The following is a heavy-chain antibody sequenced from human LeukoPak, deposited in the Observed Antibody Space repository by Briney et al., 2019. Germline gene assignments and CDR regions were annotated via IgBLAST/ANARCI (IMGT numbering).Heavy chain of an antibody. CDR1: RFTFSSYS. CDR3: AIGGIAVADRANYFDY. D-gene: IGHD6-19*01. J-gene: IGHJ4*02. CDR2: ISSSSSYI. Sequence: GGSLRLSCAASRFTFSSYSMNWVRQAPGKGLEWVSSISSSSSYIYYADSVKGRFTISRDNAKNSLYLQMNSLRAEDTAVYYCAIGGIAVADRANYFDYWGQRTLVTLSS. V-gene: IGHV3-21*01.